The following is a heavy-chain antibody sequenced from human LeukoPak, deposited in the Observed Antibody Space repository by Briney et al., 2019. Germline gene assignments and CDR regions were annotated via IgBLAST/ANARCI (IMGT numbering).Heavy chain of an antibody. CDR3: AKGPRTDIVVVTAIRFLGYY. J-gene: IGHJ4*02. CDR1: GFTFSSYG. Sequence: PGGSLRLSCAASGFTFSSYGMHWVRQAPGKGLEWVAVISYDGSNKYYADSVKGRFTISRDNSKNTLYLQMNSLRAEDTAVYYCAKGPRTDIVVVTAIRFLGYYWGQGTLVTVSS. CDR2: ISYDGSNK. V-gene: IGHV3-30*18. D-gene: IGHD2-21*02.